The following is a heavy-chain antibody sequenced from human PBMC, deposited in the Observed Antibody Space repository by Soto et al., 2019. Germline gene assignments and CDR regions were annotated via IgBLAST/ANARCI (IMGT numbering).Heavy chain of an antibody. Sequence: TLSLTCTVSGGSMSSYYWTWIRQPAGKGLEWIGRVYSSGGTHYNPSLKSRVTISLDTSKNQFSLRLLSVTDADTAVSYCARGQRFSDWFDPWGQGTLVTVSS. CDR2: VYSSGGT. D-gene: IGHD3-3*01. V-gene: IGHV4-4*07. J-gene: IGHJ5*02. CDR1: GGSMSSYY. CDR3: ARGQRFSDWFDP.